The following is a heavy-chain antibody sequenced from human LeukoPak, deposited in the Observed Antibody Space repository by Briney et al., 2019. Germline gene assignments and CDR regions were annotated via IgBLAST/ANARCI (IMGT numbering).Heavy chain of an antibody. CDR2: IRSKAYGGTT. J-gene: IGHJ5*02. CDR3: TRLMVRGVIPIPNWFDP. CDR1: GFTFGDYA. D-gene: IGHD3-10*01. V-gene: IGHV3-49*04. Sequence: PGGSLRLSCTASGFTFGDYAMSWVRQAPGKGLEWVGFIRSKAYGGTTEYAASVKGRFTISRDDSKSIAYLQMNSLKTEDTAVYYCTRLMVRGVIPIPNWFDPWGQGTLVTVSS.